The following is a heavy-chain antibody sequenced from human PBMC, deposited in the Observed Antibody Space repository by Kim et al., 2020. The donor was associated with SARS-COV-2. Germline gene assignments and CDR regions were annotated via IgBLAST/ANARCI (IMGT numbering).Heavy chain of an antibody. D-gene: IGHD3-10*01. J-gene: IGHJ3*02. V-gene: IGHV4-34*01. Sequence: SETLSLTCAVYGGSFSGYYWSWIRQPPGKGLEWIGEINHSGSTNYNPSLKSRVTISVDTSKNQFSLKLSSVTAADTAVYYCARLGYYGSGAGAFDIWGQGRMVTVSS. CDR2: INHSGST. CDR3: ARLGYYGSGAGAFDI. CDR1: GGSFSGYY.